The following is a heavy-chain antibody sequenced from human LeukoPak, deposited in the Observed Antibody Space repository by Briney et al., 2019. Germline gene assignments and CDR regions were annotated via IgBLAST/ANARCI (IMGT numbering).Heavy chain of an antibody. CDR2: INPNSGGT. D-gene: IGHD3-3*01. Sequence: ASVKVSCKASGYTFTGYYMHWVRQAPGQGLEWMGWINPNSGGTNYAQKFQGRVTMTRDTSISTAYMELSRLRSDDTAVYYCARDPPYYDFWSGQMDVWGKGTTVTVSS. V-gene: IGHV1-2*02. CDR3: ARDPPYYDFWSGQMDV. J-gene: IGHJ6*04. CDR1: GYTFTGYY.